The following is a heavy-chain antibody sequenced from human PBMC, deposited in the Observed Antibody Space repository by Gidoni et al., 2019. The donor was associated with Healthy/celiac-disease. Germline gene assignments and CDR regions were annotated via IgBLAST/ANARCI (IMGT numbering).Heavy chain of an antibody. CDR3: AKDSYYDSSGPFDY. CDR2: ISWNSGSI. D-gene: IGHD3-22*01. CDR1: GFTFDDYA. J-gene: IGHJ4*02. V-gene: IGHV3-9*01. Sequence: DVQLVESGGGLVQPGRSLRLSCAASGFTFDDYAMHWVRQAPGKGLEWVSGISWNSGSIGYADSVKGRFTISRDNAKNSLYLQMNSLRAEDTALYYCAKDSYYDSSGPFDYWGQGTLVTVSS.